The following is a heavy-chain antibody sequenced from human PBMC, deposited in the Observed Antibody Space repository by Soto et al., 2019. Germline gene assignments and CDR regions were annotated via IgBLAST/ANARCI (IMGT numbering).Heavy chain of an antibody. CDR3: ARGSYSSGWYYFDY. CDR1: GFTFSSYW. Sequence: GSLRLSCAASGFTFSSYWMHWVRHAPGKGLVWVSCINSDGSTTTYADSVKGRFTISRDNAKNTLYLQMNSLRADDTAVYYCARGSYSSGWYYFDYWGQGTLVTVSS. CDR2: INSDGSTT. D-gene: IGHD6-19*01. J-gene: IGHJ4*02. V-gene: IGHV3-74*01.